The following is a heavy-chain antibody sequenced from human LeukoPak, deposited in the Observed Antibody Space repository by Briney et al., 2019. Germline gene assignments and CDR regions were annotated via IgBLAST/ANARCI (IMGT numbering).Heavy chain of an antibody. J-gene: IGHJ5*02. D-gene: IGHD2-2*01. CDR3: AREKSSGTSWTNWFDP. Sequence: KPSETLSLTCTVSGGSISNYYWSWLRQSPGKGLEWIGHIYSSGSTNYGPSLKSRLTMSVDTSRNQIFLKLRSVTAADTAVYYCAREKSSGTSWTNWFDPWGQGTLVAVSS. CDR1: GGSISNYY. CDR2: IYSSGST. V-gene: IGHV4-4*07.